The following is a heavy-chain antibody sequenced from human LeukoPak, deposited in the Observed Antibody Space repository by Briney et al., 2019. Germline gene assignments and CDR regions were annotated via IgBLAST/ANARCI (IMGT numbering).Heavy chain of an antibody. J-gene: IGHJ4*02. Sequence: ASVKVSCKASGYTFTSYGISWVRQAPGQGLEWMGWISAYNGNTNYAQKLQGRVTMTTDTSTSTAYMELRSLRSDDTAVCYCAREADYYDSSGYYRALGYWGQGTLVTVSS. CDR1: GYTFTSYG. CDR2: ISAYNGNT. CDR3: AREADYYDSSGYYRALGY. V-gene: IGHV1-18*01. D-gene: IGHD3-22*01.